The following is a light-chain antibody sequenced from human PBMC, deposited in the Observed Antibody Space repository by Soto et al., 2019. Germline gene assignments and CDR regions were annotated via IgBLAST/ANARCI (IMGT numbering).Light chain of an antibody. CDR2: YDD. CDR3: ASWDDTLSGVV. CDR1: TSNIGNNA. V-gene: IGLV1-36*01. J-gene: IGLJ3*02. Sequence: QSVLTQPPSVSGAPGQRVTISCSGSTSNIGNNAVNWYQQLPGKAPRALIYYDDLLPTGVSKRFSGSKSGTSVSLAISGLQPDDEADYYCASWDDTLSGVVFGGGTKLTVL.